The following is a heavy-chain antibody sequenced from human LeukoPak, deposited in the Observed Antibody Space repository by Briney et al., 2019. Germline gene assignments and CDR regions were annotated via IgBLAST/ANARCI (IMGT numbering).Heavy chain of an antibody. V-gene: IGHV1-46*01. CDR3: ATASLGGGYGY. J-gene: IGHJ4*02. Sequence: ASVKVSCKASGYTFTSYYMHWVRQAPGQGLEWMGIINPSGGSTSYAQKFQGRVTMTRDTSTSTVYMELSSLRSEDTAVYYCATASLGGGYGYWGQGTLVTVSS. D-gene: IGHD5-12*01. CDR1: GYTFTSYY. CDR2: INPSGGST.